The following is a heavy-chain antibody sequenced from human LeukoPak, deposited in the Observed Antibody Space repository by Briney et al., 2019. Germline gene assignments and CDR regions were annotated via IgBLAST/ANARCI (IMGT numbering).Heavy chain of an antibody. CDR2: ILYDGTNK. CDR3: AKGGSSMDV. V-gene: IGHV3-30*02. CDR1: GFTFSNYG. Sequence: GGSLRLSCAASGFTFSNYGMHWVRQAPGKGLEWVAFILYDGTNKYHADSVKGRFTISRDNSKNTLYLQMNSLRTEDTAVYYCAKGGSSMDVWGKGTTVTVSS. J-gene: IGHJ6*03.